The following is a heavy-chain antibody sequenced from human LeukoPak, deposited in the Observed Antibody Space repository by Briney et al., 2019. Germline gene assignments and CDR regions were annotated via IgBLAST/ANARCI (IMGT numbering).Heavy chain of an antibody. Sequence: PGGSLRLSCAASGFTFSSYGMHWVRQAPGKGLEWVAFIRYDGSNKYYADSVKGRFTISRDNSKNTLYLQMNSLRAEDTAVYYCAKDHYYGSGSYSWGFYYYYYMDVWGKGTTVTISS. CDR2: IRYDGSNK. J-gene: IGHJ6*03. CDR3: AKDHYYGSGSYSWGFYYYYYMDV. V-gene: IGHV3-30*02. CDR1: GFTFSSYG. D-gene: IGHD3-10*01.